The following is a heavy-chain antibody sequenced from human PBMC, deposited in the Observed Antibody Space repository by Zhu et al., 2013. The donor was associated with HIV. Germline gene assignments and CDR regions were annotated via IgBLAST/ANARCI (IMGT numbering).Heavy chain of an antibody. D-gene: IGHD4-4*01. CDR2: IYYSGAT. V-gene: IGHV4-39*07. Sequence: QVQLQESGPGLVKPSETLSLTCTVSGGSISSSTYYWGWIRQPPGKGLEWIGSIYYSGATYYNPSLKSRVTISVDTSKNQFSLKLSSVTAADTAVYYCARVDYRRTDDWGQGTLVTVSS. CDR1: GGSISSSTYY. J-gene: IGHJ4*02. CDR3: ARVDYRRTDD.